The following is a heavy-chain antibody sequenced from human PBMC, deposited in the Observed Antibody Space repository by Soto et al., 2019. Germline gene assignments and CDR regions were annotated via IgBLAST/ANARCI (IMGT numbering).Heavy chain of an antibody. CDR1: GGSFSGYY. CDR3: ARGRRGGGYSYAFFYWYFDL. CDR2: INHSGST. V-gene: IGHV4-34*01. J-gene: IGHJ2*01. D-gene: IGHD5-18*01. Sequence: QVQLQQWGAGLLKPSETLSLTCAVYGGSFSGYYWSWIRQPPGKGLEWIGEINHSGSTNYNPSLKSRVTISVDTSKNQFSLKLSSVTAADTAVYYCARGRRGGGYSYAFFYWYFDLWGRGTLVTVSS.